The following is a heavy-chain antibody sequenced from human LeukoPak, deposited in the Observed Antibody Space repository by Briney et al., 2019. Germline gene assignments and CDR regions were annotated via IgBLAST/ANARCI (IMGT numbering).Heavy chain of an antibody. Sequence: ASVKVSCKASGYTFTSYGISWVRQAPGQGLEWMGWISAYNGNRNYAQKLQGRVTMTTDTSTSTAYMELRSLRSDDTAVYYCAREFRYCSGGSCYLGYYYYYMDVWGKGTTVTVSS. V-gene: IGHV1-18*01. D-gene: IGHD2-15*01. CDR3: AREFRYCSGGSCYLGYYYYYMDV. CDR2: ISAYNGNR. CDR1: GYTFTSYG. J-gene: IGHJ6*03.